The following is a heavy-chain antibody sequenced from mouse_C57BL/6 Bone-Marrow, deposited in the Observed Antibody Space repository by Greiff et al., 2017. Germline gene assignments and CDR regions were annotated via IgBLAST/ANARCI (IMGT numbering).Heavy chain of an antibody. CDR1: GYTFTSSG. D-gene: IGHD2-12*01. CDR2: IYPRSGNT. CDR3: ARKKRRQAWFAY. Sequence: VQLQQSGAELARPGASVKLSCKASGYTFTSSGISWVKQRTGQGLEWIGEIYPRSGNTYYNAKFKSKATLTADKSSSTAYMELRSLTSEDSAVYFGARKKRRQAWFAYWGQGTLVTVSA. J-gene: IGHJ3*01. V-gene: IGHV1-81*01.